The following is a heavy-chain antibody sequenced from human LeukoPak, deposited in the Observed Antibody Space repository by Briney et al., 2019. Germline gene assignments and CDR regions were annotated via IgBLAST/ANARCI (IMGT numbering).Heavy chain of an antibody. CDR1: GGSISSSSYY. J-gene: IGHJ4*02. CDR3: ARGAVPATGSYYFDY. CDR2: IYYSGST. V-gene: IGHV4-39*07. Sequence: SETLSLTCTVSGGSISSSSYYWGWIRQPPGKGLEWIGSIYYSGSTNYNPSLKSRVTISVDTSKNQFSLKLSSVTAADTAVYYCARGAVPATGSYYFDYWGQGTLVTVSS. D-gene: IGHD2-2*01.